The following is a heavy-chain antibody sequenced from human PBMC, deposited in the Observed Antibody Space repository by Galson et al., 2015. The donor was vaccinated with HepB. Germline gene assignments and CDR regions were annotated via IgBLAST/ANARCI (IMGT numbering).Heavy chain of an antibody. V-gene: IGHV3-21*06. Sequence: SLRLSCAASGFAFSSYYMNWVRQAPGKGLEWVSLISSSSSYMYYADSVKGRFTISRDNAKNSLYLQMNSLRAEDTAVYYCATLYYFDSSGYPDMWGQGTMVTVSS. D-gene: IGHD3-22*01. CDR3: ATLYYFDSSGYPDM. J-gene: IGHJ3*02. CDR2: ISSSSSYM. CDR1: GFAFSSYY.